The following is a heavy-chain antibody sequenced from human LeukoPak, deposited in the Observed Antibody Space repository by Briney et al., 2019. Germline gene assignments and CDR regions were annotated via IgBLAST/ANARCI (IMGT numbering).Heavy chain of an antibody. V-gene: IGHV4-61*01. CDR1: GGSVSSGSYY. D-gene: IGHD5-12*01. Sequence: SETLSLTCTVSGGSVSSGSYYWSWIRQPPGKGLEWIGYFSYSGSTNYNPSLKSRVTISVDTSKNQFSLKLSSVTAADTAVYYCARGPLDSGYTYFDYWGQGALVSVAS. J-gene: IGHJ4*02. CDR2: FSYSGST. CDR3: ARGPLDSGYTYFDY.